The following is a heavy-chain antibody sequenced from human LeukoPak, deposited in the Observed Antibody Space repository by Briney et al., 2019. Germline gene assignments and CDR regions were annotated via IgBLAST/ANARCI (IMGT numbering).Heavy chain of an antibody. V-gene: IGHV3-53*01. CDR3: ARTLRFLEWLLSY. J-gene: IGHJ4*02. D-gene: IGHD3-3*01. CDR1: GFVVSSNY. Sequence: GGSLRLSCEASGFVVSSNYMSWVRQVPGKGLEWVSTLNAGGGTYYGDSVKGRFTISRDKSKNALYLQMNSLRAEDTAVYYCARTLRFLEWLLSYWGQGTLVTVSS. CDR2: LNAGGGT.